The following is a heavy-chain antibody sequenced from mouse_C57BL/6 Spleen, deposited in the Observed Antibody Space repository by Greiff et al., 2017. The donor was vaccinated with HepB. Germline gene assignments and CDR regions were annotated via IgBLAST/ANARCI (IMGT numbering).Heavy chain of an antibody. CDR3: ARGYYGSIFAY. V-gene: IGHV5-17*01. D-gene: IGHD1-1*01. Sequence: DVKLQESGGGLVKPGGSLKLSCAASGFTFSDYGMHWVRQAPEKGLEWVAYISSGSSTIYYADTVKGRFTISRDNAKNTLFLQMTSLRSEDTAMYYCARGYYGSIFAYWGQGTLVTVSA. J-gene: IGHJ3*01. CDR1: GFTFSDYG. CDR2: ISSGSSTI.